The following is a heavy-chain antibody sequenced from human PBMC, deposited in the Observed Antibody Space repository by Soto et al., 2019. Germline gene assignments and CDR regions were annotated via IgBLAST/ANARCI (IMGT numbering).Heavy chain of an antibody. D-gene: IGHD4-17*01. CDR3: AKDTPPQYGDYDYYYYYGMDV. CDR2: ISGSGGST. CDR1: GFTFSSDS. V-gene: IGHV3-23*01. Sequence: EGSLILSWAASGFTFSSDSMSWVRQAPGKGLEWVSAISGSGGSTYYADSVKGRFTISRDNSKNTLYLQMNSLRAEDTAVYYCAKDTPPQYGDYDYYYYYGMDVWGQGTTVTVSS. J-gene: IGHJ6*02.